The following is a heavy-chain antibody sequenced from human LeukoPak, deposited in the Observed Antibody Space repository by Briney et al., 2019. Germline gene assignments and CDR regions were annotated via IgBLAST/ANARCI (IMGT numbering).Heavy chain of an antibody. CDR3: TRLGYFDYSGPFDI. CDR1: GFTFGDSA. V-gene: IGHV3-73*01. D-gene: IGHD3-9*01. J-gene: IGHJ3*02. Sequence: PGGSLRLSCAASGFTFGDSAIHWVRQASGRGLEWIGRITDKSNSDATLYAASVKGRFTISRDDSKNTAYLQMNILETEDTAVYYCTRLGYFDYSGPFDIWGQGTAVTVSS. CDR2: ITDKSNSDAT.